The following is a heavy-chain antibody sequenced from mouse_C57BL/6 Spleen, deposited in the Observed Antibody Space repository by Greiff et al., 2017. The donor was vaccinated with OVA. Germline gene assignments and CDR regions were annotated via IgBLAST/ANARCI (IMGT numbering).Heavy chain of an antibody. D-gene: IGHD1-1*01. V-gene: IGHV1-50*01. CDR3: AREITTVEASDY. J-gene: IGHJ2*01. Sequence: QVQLQQPGAELVKPGASVKLSCKASGYTFTSYWMQWVKQRPGQGLEWIGEIDPSDGYTNYNQKFKGKATLTVDTSSSTAYMQLSSLTSEDSAVYYCAREITTVEASDYWGQGTTLTVSS. CDR2: IDPSDGYT. CDR1: GYTFTSYW.